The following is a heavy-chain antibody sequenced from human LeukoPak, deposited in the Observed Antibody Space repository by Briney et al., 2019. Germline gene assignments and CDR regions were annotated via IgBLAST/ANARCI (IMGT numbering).Heavy chain of an antibody. J-gene: IGHJ3*02. D-gene: IGHD3-22*01. CDR3: ARRNIRGYHSFNI. CDR1: GGSISTYY. CDR2: LYTTTT. Sequence: SEALSLTCTVSGGSISTYYWSWIRQAPGAGLQWLGYLYTTTTSYNPSLKRRITISADTSKNQFSLRLNSVTAADTAVYYCARRNIRGYHSFNIWGQGTKVTVSS. V-gene: IGHV4-4*08.